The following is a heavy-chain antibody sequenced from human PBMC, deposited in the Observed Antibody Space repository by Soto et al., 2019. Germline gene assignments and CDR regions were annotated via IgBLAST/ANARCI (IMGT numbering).Heavy chain of an antibody. D-gene: IGHD1-1*01. V-gene: IGHV1-24*01. CDR3: ATSQTGTIGGGYYYYYGMDV. Sequence: ASVKVSCKVSGYTLTELSMHWVRQAPGKGLEWMGGFDPEDGETIYAQKFQGRVTMTEDTSTDTAYMELSSLRSEDTAAYYCATSQTGTIGGGYYYYYGMDVWGQGTTVTVSS. CDR2: FDPEDGET. CDR1: GYTLTELS. J-gene: IGHJ6*02.